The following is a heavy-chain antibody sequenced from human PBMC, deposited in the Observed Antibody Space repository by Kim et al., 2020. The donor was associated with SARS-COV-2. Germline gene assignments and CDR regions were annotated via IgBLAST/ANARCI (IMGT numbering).Heavy chain of an antibody. CDR1: GGSISSSSYY. D-gene: IGHD2-15*01. Sequence: SETLSLTCTVSGGSISSSSYYWGWIRQPPGKGLEWIGSIYYSGSTYYNPSLKSRVTISVDTSKNQFSLKLSSVTAADTAVYYCASRLVVVAATPLAPETPIDYWGQGTLVTVSS. V-gene: IGHV4-39*01. CDR2: IYYSGST. J-gene: IGHJ4*02. CDR3: ASRLVVVAATPLAPETPIDY.